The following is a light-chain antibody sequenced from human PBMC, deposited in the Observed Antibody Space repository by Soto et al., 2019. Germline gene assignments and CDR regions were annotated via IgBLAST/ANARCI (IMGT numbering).Light chain of an antibody. CDR1: SSDIGSYNF. CDR3: CSYAGRSTWV. V-gene: IGLV2-23*01. Sequence: SALTQPASVSGSPGQSITISCTGASSDIGSYNFVSWYQQHPGKAPKLMIYADTKRPSGVSNRFSGAKSGNTASLTISGLQAEDESDYYCCSYAGRSTWVFGGGTKLTVL. CDR2: ADT. J-gene: IGLJ3*02.